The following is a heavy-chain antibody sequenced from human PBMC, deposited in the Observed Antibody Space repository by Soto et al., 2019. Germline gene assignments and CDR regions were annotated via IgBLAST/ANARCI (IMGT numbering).Heavy chain of an antibody. CDR2: ISYDGSNK. V-gene: IGHV3-30-3*01. CDR1: GFTFSSYA. Sequence: QVQLVESGGGVVQPGRSLRLSCAASGFTFSSYAMHWVRQAPGKGLEWVAVISYDGSNKYYAGSVKGRFTISRDNSKNTLYLRMSSVGAEDTAVYYCARDGYCSSTCCKRNGLFDYWGQGTLVTDTS. J-gene: IGHJ4*02. CDR3: ARDGYCSSTCCKRNGLFDY. D-gene: IGHD2-2*01.